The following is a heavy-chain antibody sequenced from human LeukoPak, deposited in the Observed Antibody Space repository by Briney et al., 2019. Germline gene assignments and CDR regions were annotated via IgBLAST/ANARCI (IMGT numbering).Heavy chain of an antibody. J-gene: IGHJ4*02. CDR1: GFTFSSYA. CDR3: TRDRGAYNLYDY. Sequence: GGSLRLSCAASGFTFSSYAMSWIRQAPGKGLEWVGFIRSKAYGETADYAASVKGRFTISRDDSKAIAYLQMNSLKTEDTAVYHCTRDRGAYNLYDYWGQGTLVTVSS. V-gene: IGHV3-49*03. D-gene: IGHD1-1*01. CDR2: IRSKAYGETA.